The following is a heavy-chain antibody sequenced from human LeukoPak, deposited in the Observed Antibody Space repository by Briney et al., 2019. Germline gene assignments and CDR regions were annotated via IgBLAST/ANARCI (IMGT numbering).Heavy chain of an antibody. D-gene: IGHD3-22*01. CDR1: GGSISSYY. J-gene: IGHJ4*02. CDR3: ARGVDEDSSGYLFDY. CDR2: IYTSGST. V-gene: IGHV4-4*07. Sequence: PSETLSLTCTVSGGSISSYYWSWIRQPAGKGLEWIGRIYTSGSTNYNPSLKSRVTISVDTSKNQFSLKLSSVTAADTAVYYCARGVDEDSSGYLFDYWGQGTLVTVSS.